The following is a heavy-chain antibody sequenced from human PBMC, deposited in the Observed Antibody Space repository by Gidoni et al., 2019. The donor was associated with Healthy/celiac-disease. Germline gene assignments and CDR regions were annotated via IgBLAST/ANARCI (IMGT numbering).Heavy chain of an antibody. CDR1: GCTCSGYA. CDR3: AKGVTAIHSYFDY. CDR2: ISGSGGST. V-gene: IGHV3-23*01. Sequence: EVQLLEYGGGWVQPGGSLRLYCAASGCTCSGYAMSWFRQAPGKRQEWLSAISGSGGSTYYAASVKGRVTISRDNSKNTLYLQIISLRAEDTAIYYCAKGVTAIHSYFDYWGQGTLVTVSS. D-gene: IGHD2-21*02. J-gene: IGHJ4*02.